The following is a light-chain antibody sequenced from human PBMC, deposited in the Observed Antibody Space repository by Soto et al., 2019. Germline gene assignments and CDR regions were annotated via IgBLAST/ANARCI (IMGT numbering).Light chain of an antibody. V-gene: IGKV1-39*01. Sequence: DIQMTQSPSSLSASIGDTVTITCRTSQSIASFLNWLQLKPGKAPKLLISDTSTLQSGVPSRFSGGGSGTEFTLTIRSLQPDDSALYCCLLDYSPLRAFGAWTRVEIK. CDR3: LLDYSPLRA. CDR2: DTS. J-gene: IGKJ4*01. CDR1: QSIASF.